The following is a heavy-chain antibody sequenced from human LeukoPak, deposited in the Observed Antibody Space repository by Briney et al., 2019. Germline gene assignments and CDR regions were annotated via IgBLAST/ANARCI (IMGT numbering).Heavy chain of an antibody. V-gene: IGHV4-34*01. D-gene: IGHD6-13*01. CDR1: GFTFSSYG. CDR2: INHSGST. CDR3: ARGRYLTTLGGAAAGFLDY. J-gene: IGHJ4*02. Sequence: GSLRLSCAPSGFTFSSYGMNWIRQSPGKGLEWIGEINHSGSTNYNPSLKSRVTMSVDTSQKQFSLRLTSVRAADTAVYYCARGRYLTTLGGAAAGFLDYWGQGTVVTVSS.